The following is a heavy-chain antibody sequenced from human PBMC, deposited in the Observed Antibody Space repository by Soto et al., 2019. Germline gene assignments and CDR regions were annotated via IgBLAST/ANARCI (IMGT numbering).Heavy chain of an antibody. CDR2: SNPSGGST. D-gene: IGHD3-22*01. Sequence: QVQLVQSGAEVKKPGASVKVSCKASGYTFTSYYMHWVRQAPGQGLEWMGISNPSGGSTSYAQKFKGRVTMTRDTSTSTVYMELSSLRSEDTAVYYCARDRNYDSRGSPYYYYGMDVWGQGTTVTVSS. CDR1: GYTFTSYY. CDR3: ARDRNYDSRGSPYYYYGMDV. J-gene: IGHJ6*02. V-gene: IGHV1-46*01.